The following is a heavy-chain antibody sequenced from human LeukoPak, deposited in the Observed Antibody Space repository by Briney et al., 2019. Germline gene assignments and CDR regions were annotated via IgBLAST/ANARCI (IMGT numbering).Heavy chain of an antibody. CDR3: AKDILSYRSSWWDY. CDR2: ISWNSGSI. CDR1: GFTFNDYA. Sequence: SLRLSCAASGFTFNDYAMHWVRQAPGKGLEWVSGISWNSGSIGYADSVKGRFTISRDNAKNSLYLQMNSLRAEDTALYYCAKDILSYRSSWWDYWGQGTLVTVSS. V-gene: IGHV3-9*01. D-gene: IGHD6-13*01. J-gene: IGHJ4*02.